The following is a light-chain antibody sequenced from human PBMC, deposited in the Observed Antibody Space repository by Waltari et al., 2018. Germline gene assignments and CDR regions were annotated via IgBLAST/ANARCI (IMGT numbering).Light chain of an antibody. CDR1: KLEDKY. Sequence: YELTQPPSVSVSPGQTVSITCSGGKLEDKYVCWYQQKTGQSPVLGMHQDSRRPSGVPERFSGSSSGNTATLTISGTQAMDEADYYCQAWDSISDVVFGGGTRLTVL. V-gene: IGLV3-1*01. J-gene: IGLJ2*01. CDR2: QDS. CDR3: QAWDSISDVV.